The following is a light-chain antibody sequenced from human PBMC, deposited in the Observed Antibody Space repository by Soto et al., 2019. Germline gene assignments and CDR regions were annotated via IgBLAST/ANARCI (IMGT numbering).Light chain of an antibody. V-gene: IGKV3-15*01. CDR2: SAS. J-gene: IGKJ2*01. Sequence: EVVMTQSPATLSVFPGERVTLSCRASQSVSTSLAWYQQKPGQAARLLIYSASTRATGIPARFSGSGSGTEFTLTLSSLESEDFAVYYCQQYIHGYTFVQGTELEIK. CDR3: QQYIHGYT. CDR1: QSVSTS.